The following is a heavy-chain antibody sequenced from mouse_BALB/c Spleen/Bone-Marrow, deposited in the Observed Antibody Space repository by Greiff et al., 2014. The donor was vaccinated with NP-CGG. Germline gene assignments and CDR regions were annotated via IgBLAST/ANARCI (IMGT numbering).Heavy chain of an antibody. CDR3: ARDLAY. CDR2: INSNGGST. CDR1: GFTFSSYG. V-gene: IGHV5-6-3*01. J-gene: IGHJ3*01. Sequence: EVQGVESGGGLVQPGGSLKLSCAASGFTFSSYGMSWVRQTPDKRLELVATINSNGGSTYYPDSVKGRFTISRDNAKNTLYLQTSSLKSEDTAMYYCARDLAYWGQGTLVTVSA.